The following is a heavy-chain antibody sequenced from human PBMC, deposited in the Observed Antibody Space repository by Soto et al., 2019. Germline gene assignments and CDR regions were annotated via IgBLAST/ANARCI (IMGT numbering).Heavy chain of an antibody. CDR2: IWNDGNGY. J-gene: IGHJ6*02. CDR3: ARRQISPPTRGAASARGGMDV. CDR1: GFTFNNYG. D-gene: IGHD6-13*01. Sequence: QVQLVESGGGVVQPGRSLRLSCAASGFTFNNYGMHWVRQAPGKGLEWVAVIWNDGNGYYYANSVKGQFTISRDNSKNTLYLQMSSLRVEDTAVYYCARRQISPPTRGAASARGGMDVWGQGTTVTVSS. V-gene: IGHV3-33*01.